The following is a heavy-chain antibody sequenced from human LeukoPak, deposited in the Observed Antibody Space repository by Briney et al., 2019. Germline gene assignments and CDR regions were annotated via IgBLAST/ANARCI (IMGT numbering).Heavy chain of an antibody. Sequence: GGSLRLSCAASGFTVGNNYMTWVHQAPGRGLEWVSVIYAGGGTYHADSVKGRFTISRDKSKNTLYLQMNSLRAEDTATYYCAGEDINSSWYYYGMDVWGLGTTVTVSS. J-gene: IGHJ6*02. V-gene: IGHV3-53*01. CDR1: GFTVGNNY. D-gene: IGHD6-13*01. CDR3: AGEDINSSWYYYGMDV. CDR2: IYAGGGT.